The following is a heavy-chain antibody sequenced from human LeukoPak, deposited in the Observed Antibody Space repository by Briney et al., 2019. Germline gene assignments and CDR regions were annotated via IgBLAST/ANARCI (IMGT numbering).Heavy chain of an antibody. V-gene: IGHV3-23*01. Sequence: PGGSLRLSCAASGFTFSSYAMSWVRQAPGKGVEWVSAISGSGGSTYYADSVKGRFTISRDNSKKTLYLQMNSLRAEDTAVYYCAKRNYDFWSGYYRRAENHFDYWGQGTLVTVSS. D-gene: IGHD3-3*01. CDR1: GFTFSSYA. CDR3: AKRNYDFWSGYYRRAENHFDY. CDR2: ISGSGGST. J-gene: IGHJ4*02.